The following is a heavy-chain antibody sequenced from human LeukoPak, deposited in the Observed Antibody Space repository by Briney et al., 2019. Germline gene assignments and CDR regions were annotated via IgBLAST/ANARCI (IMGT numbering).Heavy chain of an antibody. CDR1: GFTFSSYA. V-gene: IGHV3-23*01. Sequence: GGSLRLSCAASGFTFSSYAMSWVRQAPGKGLEWVSAISGSGGSTYYADSVKGRFTISRDNSKNTLYLQMNSLRAEDTAVYYCAKEYAELTYYYDSSGYPGGYWGQGTLVTVSS. CDR3: AKEYAELTYYYDSSGYPGGY. CDR2: ISGSGGST. D-gene: IGHD3-22*01. J-gene: IGHJ4*02.